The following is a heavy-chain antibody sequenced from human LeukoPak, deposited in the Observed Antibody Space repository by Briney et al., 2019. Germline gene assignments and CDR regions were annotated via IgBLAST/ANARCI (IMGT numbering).Heavy chain of an antibody. V-gene: IGHV4-34*01. D-gene: IGHD6-19*01. Sequence: SETLSLTCAVYGGSFSGYYWSWIRQPPGKGLEWIGEINHSGSTNYNPSLKSRVTISVDTSKNQFSLKLSSVTAADTAVYYCARGAPREDSSGWVYYFDYWGQGTLVTVSS. CDR2: INHSGST. CDR3: ARGAPREDSSGWVYYFDY. CDR1: GGSFSGYY. J-gene: IGHJ4*02.